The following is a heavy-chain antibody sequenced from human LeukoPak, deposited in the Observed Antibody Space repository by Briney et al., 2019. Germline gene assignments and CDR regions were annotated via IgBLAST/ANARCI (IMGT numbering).Heavy chain of an antibody. CDR3: ARAPFSGSYIDY. Sequence: GGSLRLSCAASGFTFSSYSMNWVRQAPGKGLEWVSSISSSSSYIYYADSVKGRFTISRDNAKNSLYLQMNSLRAEDTAVYYCARAPFSGSYIDYWGQGTLVTVSS. V-gene: IGHV3-21*01. CDR2: ISSSSSYI. CDR1: GFTFSSYS. J-gene: IGHJ4*02. D-gene: IGHD1-26*01.